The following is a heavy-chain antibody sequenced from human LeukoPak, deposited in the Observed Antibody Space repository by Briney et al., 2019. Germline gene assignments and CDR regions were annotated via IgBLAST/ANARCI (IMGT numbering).Heavy chain of an antibody. D-gene: IGHD5-18*01. J-gene: IGHJ6*03. V-gene: IGHV3-30*18. CDR2: ISYDGSNK. CDR3: AKDHAAMATGVYYYYMDV. Sequence: HPGGSLRLSCEASGFTFSSYSMNWVRQAPGKGLEWVAVISYDGSNKYYADSVKGRFTISRDNSKNTLYLQMNSLRAEDTAVYYCAKDHAAMATGVYYYYMDVWGKGTTVTVSS. CDR1: GFTFSSYS.